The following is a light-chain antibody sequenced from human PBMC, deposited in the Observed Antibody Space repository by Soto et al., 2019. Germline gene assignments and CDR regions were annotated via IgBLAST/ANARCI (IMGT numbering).Light chain of an antibody. CDR2: MVT. Sequence: QSLLTQPASASASLGPSVTISFSLTSSAVGTYNLVSWYQQYPGKAPRLMIYMVTKRPSGVSNRFSGSKSGNTASLTISGLQPEDEADYYCCSYAGSSASIFGTGTKVTVL. CDR1: SSAVGTYNL. V-gene: IGLV2-23*02. CDR3: CSYAGSSASI. J-gene: IGLJ1*01.